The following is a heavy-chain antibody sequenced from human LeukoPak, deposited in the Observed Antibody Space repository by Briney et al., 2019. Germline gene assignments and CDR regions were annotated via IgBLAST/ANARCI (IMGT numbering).Heavy chain of an antibody. CDR2: IIPIFGTA. D-gene: IGHD1-7*01. CDR1: GGTFSSYA. Sequence: SVKVSCKASGGTFSSYAISWLRQAPGQGLEWMGGIIPIFGTANYAQKFQGRVTITTDESTSTAYMELSSLRSEDTAVYYCARDGGNWNYEGLDYWGQGTLVTVSS. V-gene: IGHV1-69*05. J-gene: IGHJ4*02. CDR3: ARDGGNWNYEGLDY.